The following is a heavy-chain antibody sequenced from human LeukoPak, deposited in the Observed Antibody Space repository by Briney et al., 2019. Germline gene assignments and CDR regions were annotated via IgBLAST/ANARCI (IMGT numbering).Heavy chain of an antibody. J-gene: IGHJ5*02. CDR3: ARGSSGWYEGPWFDP. CDR2: IYYSGST. D-gene: IGHD6-19*01. Sequence: SETLSLTCTVSGGSISSSSYYWGWIRQPPGKGLEWIGSIYYSGSTNYNPSLKSRVTISVDTSKNQFSLKLSSVTAADTAVYYCARGSSGWYEGPWFDPWGQGTLVTVSS. CDR1: GGSISSSSYY. V-gene: IGHV4-39*07.